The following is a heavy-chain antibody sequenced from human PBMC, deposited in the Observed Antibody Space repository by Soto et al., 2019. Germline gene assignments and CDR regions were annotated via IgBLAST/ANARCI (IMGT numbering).Heavy chain of an antibody. J-gene: IGHJ4*02. D-gene: IGHD3-22*01. Sequence: QVQLQESGPGLVKPSQTLSLTCTVSGGSISSGGYYWSWIRQRPGKGLEWIGYIYYSGSTYYNPSLKSRVTISVDTSKNQFSLKLSSVTAADTAVYYCARGTTMIVVEDYWGQGTLVTVSS. V-gene: IGHV4-31*03. CDR1: GGSISSGGYY. CDR2: IYYSGST. CDR3: ARGTTMIVVEDY.